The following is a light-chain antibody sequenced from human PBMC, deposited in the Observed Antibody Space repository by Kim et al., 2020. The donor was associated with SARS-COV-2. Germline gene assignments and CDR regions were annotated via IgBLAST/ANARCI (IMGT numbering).Light chain of an antibody. J-gene: IGKJ2*03. CDR1: QSVSSSY. CDR3: QQYGSSPYS. Sequence: LSPGERATLSCRASQSVSSSYLAWYQQKPGQAPRLLIYGASSRATGIPDRFSGSGSGTDFTLTISRLEPEDFAVYYCQQYGSSPYSFGEGTKLEI. CDR2: GAS. V-gene: IGKV3-20*01.